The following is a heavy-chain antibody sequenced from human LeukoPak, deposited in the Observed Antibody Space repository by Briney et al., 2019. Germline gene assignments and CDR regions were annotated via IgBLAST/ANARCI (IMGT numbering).Heavy chain of an antibody. V-gene: IGHV3-21*01. CDR2: ISSSSSYI. D-gene: IGHD6-13*01. CDR3: ARNSSSWYYFDY. Sequence: GGSLRLSCAASGFTFSGYSMNWVRQAPGKGLEWVSSISSSSSYIYYADSVKGRFTISRDNAKNSLYLQMNSLRAEDTAVYYCARNSSSWYYFDYWGQGTLVTVSS. J-gene: IGHJ4*02. CDR1: GFTFSGYS.